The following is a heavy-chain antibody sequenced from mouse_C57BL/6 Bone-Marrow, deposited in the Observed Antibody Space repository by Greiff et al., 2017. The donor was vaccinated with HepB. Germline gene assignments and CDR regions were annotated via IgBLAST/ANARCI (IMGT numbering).Heavy chain of an antibody. CDR1: GYTFTSYW. V-gene: IGHV1-59*01. D-gene: IGHD1-1*01. J-gene: IGHJ1*03. CDR3: AGVAITTVVATGYFDV. Sequence: VQLQQPGAELVRPGTSVKLSCKASGYTFTSYWMHWVKQRPGQGLEWIGVIDPSDSYTNYNQKFKGKATLTVDTSSSTAYMQLSRLTSEDSAVYYCAGVAITTVVATGYFDVWGTGATVTVSS. CDR2: IDPSDSYT.